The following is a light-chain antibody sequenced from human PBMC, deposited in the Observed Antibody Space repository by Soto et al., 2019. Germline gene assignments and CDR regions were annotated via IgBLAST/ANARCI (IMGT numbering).Light chain of an antibody. CDR3: QQRSDWPRT. CDR1: QSISSY. V-gene: IGKV3-11*01. J-gene: IGKJ1*01. CDR2: DAS. Sequence: EIVLTQSPATLSLSPGERATLSCRASQSISSYLAWYQQKPGQAPRLLIHDASNRATGIPARFSGSVSGTDFTLSISGIEPEDFAVYYCQQRSDWPRTFGQGTKVEIK.